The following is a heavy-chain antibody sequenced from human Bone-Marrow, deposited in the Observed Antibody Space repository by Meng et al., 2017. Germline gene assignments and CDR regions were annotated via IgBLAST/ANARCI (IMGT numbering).Heavy chain of an antibody. D-gene: IGHD6-19*01. CDR3: TSYTSGHI. Sequence: GESLKISCAVSGVSFSDSDIHWVRQASGKGLEWVGRIGTKPKSSAAAYAASVMGRFTISGDDSRTTAFLQMNSLKTEDTAVYYCTSYTSGHIWGQGKLVTV. CDR2: IGTKPKSSAA. J-gene: IGHJ3*02. CDR1: GVSFSDSD. V-gene: IGHV3-73*01.